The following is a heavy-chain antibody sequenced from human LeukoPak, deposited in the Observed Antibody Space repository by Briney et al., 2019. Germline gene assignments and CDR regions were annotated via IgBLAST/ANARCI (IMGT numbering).Heavy chain of an antibody. CDR1: GFTFSSYE. D-gene: IGHD3-3*01. CDR2: ISSSGSTI. V-gene: IGHV3-48*03. J-gene: IGHJ6*02. Sequence: GGSLRLSCAASGFTFSSYEMNWVRQAPGKGLDWVSYISSSGSTIYYADSVKGRFTISRDNAKNSLYLQMNSLRAEDTAVYYCARGGDFWSGYYGFRGYYYGMDVWGQGTTVTVSS. CDR3: ARGGDFWSGYYGFRGYYYGMDV.